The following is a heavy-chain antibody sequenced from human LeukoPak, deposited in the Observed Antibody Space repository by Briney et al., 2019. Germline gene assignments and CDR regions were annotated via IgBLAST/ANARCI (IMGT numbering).Heavy chain of an antibody. Sequence: GRSRRLSCAASGFTSSSYAMSWVRQAPGKGLEWVSAISGIVGSTNHADSVKGRFTISRDNSKNTLYVQMNSLRAEDTAVYYCVGKVTGSGSYYPPDFDYWGQGTLVTVSS. V-gene: IGHV3-23*01. J-gene: IGHJ4*02. D-gene: IGHD3-10*01. CDR2: ISGIVGST. CDR1: GFTSSSYA. CDR3: VGKVTGSGSYYPPDFDY.